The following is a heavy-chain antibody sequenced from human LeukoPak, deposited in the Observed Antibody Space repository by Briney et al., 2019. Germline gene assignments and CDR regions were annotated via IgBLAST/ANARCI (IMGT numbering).Heavy chain of an antibody. CDR2: ISGDGGST. CDR1: GFTFDDYA. CDR3: AKDSGEYYYDSSVYLDY. D-gene: IGHD3-22*01. Sequence: GGSLRLSCAASGFTFDDYAMHWVRQAPGKGLEWVSLISGDGGSTYYADSVKGRFTISRDNSKNSLYLQMDSLRTEDTALYYCAKDSGEYYYDSSVYLDYWVQGTLDTVPS. V-gene: IGHV3-43*02. J-gene: IGHJ4*02.